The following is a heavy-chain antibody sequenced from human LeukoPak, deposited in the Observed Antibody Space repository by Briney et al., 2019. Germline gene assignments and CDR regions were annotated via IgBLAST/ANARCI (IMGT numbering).Heavy chain of an antibody. Sequence: SETLSLTCAVSGGSIGSRNWWSWVRQPPGKGLQWIGEIYQSGSSIYNPSLRSRVTMSVDKSEDQLSLKLSSVTAADTAVYYCARLPYSSSPFDYWGQGTLVTVSS. D-gene: IGHD6-6*01. CDR3: ARLPYSSSPFDY. V-gene: IGHV4-4*02. J-gene: IGHJ4*02. CDR1: GGSIGSRNW. CDR2: IYQSGSS.